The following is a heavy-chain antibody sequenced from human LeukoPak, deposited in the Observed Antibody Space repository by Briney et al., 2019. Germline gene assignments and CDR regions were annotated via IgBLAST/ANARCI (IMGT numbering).Heavy chain of an antibody. CDR3: ARGPGWGAVAGPSFDY. CDR2: ISYDGSNK. V-gene: IGHV3-30*04. CDR1: GFTFSSYA. D-gene: IGHD6-19*01. J-gene: IGHJ4*02. Sequence: PGRSLRLSCAASGFTFSSYAMHWVRQAPGKGLEWVAVISYDGSNKYYADSVKGRFTISRDNSKNTLYLQMNSLRAEDTAVYYCARGPGWGAVAGPSFDYWGQGTLVTVSS.